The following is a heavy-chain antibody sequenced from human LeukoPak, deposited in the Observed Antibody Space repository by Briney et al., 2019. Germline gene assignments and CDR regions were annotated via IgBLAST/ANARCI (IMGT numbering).Heavy chain of an antibody. D-gene: IGHD4-23*01. Sequence: KPSETLSLTCTVSGGSISSYYWSWIRQPPGKGLEWIGYIYYSGSTNYNPSLKSRVAISVDTSKNQFSLKLSSVTAADTAVYYCARQSGGGNSSPFDYWGQGTLVTVSS. J-gene: IGHJ4*02. CDR1: GGSISSYY. V-gene: IGHV4-59*08. CDR2: IYYSGST. CDR3: ARQSGGGNSSPFDY.